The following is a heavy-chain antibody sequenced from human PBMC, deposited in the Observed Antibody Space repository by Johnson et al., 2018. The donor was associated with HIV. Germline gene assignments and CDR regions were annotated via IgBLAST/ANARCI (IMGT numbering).Heavy chain of an antibody. CDR1: GFTFSGSA. Sequence: VQLVESGGGVVQPGRSLKLSCAASGFTFSGSAMHWVRQASGKGLEWVGRIKSKTDGGTTAYAAPVKGRFTISRDDSTNTLYLQMNSLKTEDTAVYYCTTGAAYYYDSSGYRDAFDIWGQGTMVTVSP. J-gene: IGHJ3*02. CDR3: TTGAAYYYDSSGYRDAFDI. V-gene: IGHV3-15*01. CDR2: IKSKTDGGTT. D-gene: IGHD3-22*01.